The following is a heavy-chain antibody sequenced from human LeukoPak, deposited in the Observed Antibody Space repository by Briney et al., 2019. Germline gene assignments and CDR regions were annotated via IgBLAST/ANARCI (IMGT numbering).Heavy chain of an antibody. D-gene: IGHD7-27*01. Sequence: GGSLRLSCAASGFPFSDYPMNWVRQAPGKGLEWVSNIRGSGPGSGSGTYYADSVKGRFIIYRDNAKNSVYLQMNSLRVEDSAFYYCARDVNWGFDSWGQGALVTVSS. V-gene: IGHV3-48*04. CDR2: IRGSGPGSGSGT. J-gene: IGHJ4*02. CDR1: GFPFSDYP. CDR3: ARDVNWGFDS.